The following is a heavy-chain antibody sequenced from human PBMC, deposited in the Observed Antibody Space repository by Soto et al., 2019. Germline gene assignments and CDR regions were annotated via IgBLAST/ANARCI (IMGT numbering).Heavy chain of an antibody. CDR2: VNPNSGNT. CDR3: GRGKDYYYGMDV. V-gene: IGHV1-8*01. CDR1: GYTFPNYD. Sequence: QVQLVQSGAEVKKPGASVKVSCKASGYTFPNYDINWVRRATGQGLEWMGWVNPNSGNTGNAQKFQGRLTMTRNTAISTAYMELSSLTAEDTAVYYCGRGKDYYYGMDVWGQGTTVTVSS. J-gene: IGHJ6*02.